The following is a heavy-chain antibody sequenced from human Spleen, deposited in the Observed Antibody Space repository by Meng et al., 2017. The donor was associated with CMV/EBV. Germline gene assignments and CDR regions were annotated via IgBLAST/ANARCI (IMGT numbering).Heavy chain of an antibody. J-gene: IGHJ4*02. CDR1: GFTFSNYA. Sequence: GESLKISCADAGFTFSNYAMSWVRQAPGKGLEWVSGISGSGAGTYYADSVKGRFTISRDNSKNTLYLQMNSLRAEDTAVYYCARLEWLLSYFDYWGQGTLVTVSS. CDR2: ISGSGAGT. V-gene: IGHV3-23*01. D-gene: IGHD3-3*01. CDR3: ARLEWLLSYFDY.